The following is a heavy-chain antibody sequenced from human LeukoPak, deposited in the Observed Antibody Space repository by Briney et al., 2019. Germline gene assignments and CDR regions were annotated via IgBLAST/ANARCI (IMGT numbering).Heavy chain of an antibody. D-gene: IGHD1-26*01. J-gene: IGHJ4*02. CDR3: ARDGGSYTGSFDY. CDR2: IIPIFGTA. V-gene: IGHV1-69*13. Sequence: GASVKASCKASGGTFSSYAISWVRQAPGQGLEWMGGIIPIFGTATYAQKFQGRVTITADESTRTAYMELSSLRSEDTAAYYCARDGGSYTGSFDYWGQGTLVTVSS. CDR1: GGTFSSYA.